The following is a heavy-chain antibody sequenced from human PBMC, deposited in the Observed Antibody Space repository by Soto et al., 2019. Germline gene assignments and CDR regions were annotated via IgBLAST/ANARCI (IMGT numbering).Heavy chain of an antibody. V-gene: IGHV1-46*01. CDR3: ARQLSFWRGVVIDAFDI. D-gene: IGHD3-3*01. Sequence: ASVKVSCKASGYTFTSYYMHWVRQAPGQGLEWMGIINPSGGRTSYAQKFQGRVTMTRDTSTSTVYMELSSLRSEDTAVYYCARQLSFWRGVVIDAFDIWGQGTMVTISS. J-gene: IGHJ3*02. CDR1: GYTFTSYY. CDR2: INPSGGRT.